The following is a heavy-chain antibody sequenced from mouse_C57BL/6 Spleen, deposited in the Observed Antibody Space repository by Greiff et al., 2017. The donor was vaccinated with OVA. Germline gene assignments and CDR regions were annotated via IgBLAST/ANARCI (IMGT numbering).Heavy chain of an antibody. Sequence: EVMLVESGGGLVKPGGSLKLSCAASGFTFSSYAMSWVRQTPEKRLEWVATLSDGGSYTYYPDNVKGRFTISRDNAKNNLYLQMSHLKSEDTAMYYCARDYDGGYCDYWGQGTTLTVSS. CDR3: ARDYDGGYCDY. D-gene: IGHD2-4*01. J-gene: IGHJ2*01. CDR2: LSDGGSYT. CDR1: GFTFSSYA. V-gene: IGHV5-4*03.